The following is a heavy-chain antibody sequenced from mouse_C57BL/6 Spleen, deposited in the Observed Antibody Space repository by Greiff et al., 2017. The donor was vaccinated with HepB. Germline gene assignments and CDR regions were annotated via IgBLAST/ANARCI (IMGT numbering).Heavy chain of an antibody. CDR1: GYTFTEYT. CDR2: FYPGSGSI. CDR3: ARHEGYYGSYYYAMDY. D-gene: IGHD1-1*01. J-gene: IGHJ4*01. V-gene: IGHV1-62-2*01. Sequence: LVESGAELVKPGASVKLSCKASGYTFTEYTIHWVKQRSGQGLEWIGWFYPGSGSIKYNEKFKDKATLTADKSSSTVYMELSRLTSEDSAVYFCARHEGYYGSYYYAMDYWGQGTSVTVSS.